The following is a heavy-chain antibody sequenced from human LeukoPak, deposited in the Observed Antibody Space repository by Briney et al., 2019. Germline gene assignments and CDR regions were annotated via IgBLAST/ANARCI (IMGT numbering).Heavy chain of an antibody. V-gene: IGHV3-7*03. CDR2: IKQDGSEK. Sequence: GGSLRLPCAASGFTFSSYWMSWVRQAPGKGLEWVANIKQDGSEKYYVDSVKGRFTISRDNAKNSLYLQMNSLRAEDTAVYYCAREVEEWFGEPSFDYWGQGTLVTVSS. J-gene: IGHJ4*02. CDR1: GFTFSSYW. D-gene: IGHD3-10*01. CDR3: AREVEEWFGEPSFDY.